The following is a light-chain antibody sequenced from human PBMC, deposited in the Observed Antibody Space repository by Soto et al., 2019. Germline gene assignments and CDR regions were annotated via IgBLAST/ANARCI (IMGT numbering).Light chain of an antibody. CDR3: QQSYSTPWT. J-gene: IGKJ1*01. Sequence: DIQMTQSPSSLSASVGDRVTITRRASQSISSYLNWYQQKPGKAPKLLIYAASSFQSGVPSRFSGSGSGTDFTLTISSLQPEDFATYYCQQSYSTPWTFGQGTKVEIK. CDR2: AAS. V-gene: IGKV1-39*01. CDR1: QSISSY.